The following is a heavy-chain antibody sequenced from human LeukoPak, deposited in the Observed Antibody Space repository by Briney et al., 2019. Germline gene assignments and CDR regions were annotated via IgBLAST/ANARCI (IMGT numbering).Heavy chain of an antibody. CDR1: GYVSPVYT. Sequence: ASVKVSCKASGYVSPVYTINWVRQAPGQGFECMGWISASNGKTFLAQNLHDRVILTIDTSSNTAYMELRRLRSDDTAVYYCASGDYSPGSPFDYWGLGTLVTVSS. D-gene: IGHD3-10*01. J-gene: IGHJ4*02. V-gene: IGHV1-18*01. CDR2: ISASNGKT. CDR3: ASGDYSPGSPFDY.